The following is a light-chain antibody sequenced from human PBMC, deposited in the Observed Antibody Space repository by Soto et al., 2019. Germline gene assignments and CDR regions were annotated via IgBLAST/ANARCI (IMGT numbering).Light chain of an antibody. CDR1: QSVSSN. CDR2: GAS. V-gene: IGKV3-15*01. Sequence: EIVMTQSPATLSVSPGERATLSCRASQSVSSNLAWYQQKPGQAPRLLIYGASTRATGIPARFSGSGSGTEFTLTISSLQYEDFEVYSCQQYNNWPPTLGGGTKVDIK. CDR3: QQYNNWPPT. J-gene: IGKJ4*01.